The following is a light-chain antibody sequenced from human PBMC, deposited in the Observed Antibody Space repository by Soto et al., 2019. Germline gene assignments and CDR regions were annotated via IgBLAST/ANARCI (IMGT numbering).Light chain of an antibody. CDR1: SSTVGGFNV. V-gene: IGLV2-23*01. J-gene: IGLJ1*01. CDR2: EGI. Sequence: QSALTQPASVSGSPGQSITISCTGTSSTVGGFNVVSWYQQHPGKAPKVIIYEGIKRPSGVSNRFSGSNSGSTASLTISGLQAEDEADYYCGSYVGATTYVVGTGTKLTVL. CDR3: GSYVGATTYV.